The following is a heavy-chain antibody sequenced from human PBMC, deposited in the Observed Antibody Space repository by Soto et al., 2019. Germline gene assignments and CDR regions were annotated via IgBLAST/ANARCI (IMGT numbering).Heavy chain of an antibody. CDR2: ISAYNGNT. J-gene: IGHJ4*02. CDR3: ARVGYYGAGSYYPPFDY. D-gene: IGHD3-10*01. Sequence: QVQLVQSGAEVKKPGASVKVSCKASGYTFTSYGISWVRQAPGQGLEWMRWISAYNGNTNYAQKLQGRVSMTTDTSTSTANMELRSLRSDDTAVYYCARVGYYGAGSYYPPFDYWGQGALVTVSS. V-gene: IGHV1-18*01. CDR1: GYTFTSYG.